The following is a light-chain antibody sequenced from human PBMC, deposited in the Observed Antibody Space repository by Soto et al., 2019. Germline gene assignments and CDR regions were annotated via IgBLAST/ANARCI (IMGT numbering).Light chain of an antibody. Sequence: EIVLTKSPATLSLYPGERATLSCRASQSVSSYLAWYQQKPGQAPRLLIYDASNRATGIPDRFSGSGSGTDFTLTITRLEPEDFAVYYCQQYASSRTFGQGTKVDI. J-gene: IGKJ1*01. CDR2: DAS. CDR1: QSVSSY. V-gene: IGKV3-20*01. CDR3: QQYASSRT.